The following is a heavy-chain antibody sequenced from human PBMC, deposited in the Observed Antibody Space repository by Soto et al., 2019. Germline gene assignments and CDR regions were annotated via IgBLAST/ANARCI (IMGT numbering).Heavy chain of an antibody. D-gene: IGHD5-12*01. CDR3: AKDIHPGRDTYHYGADY. V-gene: IGHV3-30*18. Sequence: QVQLVESGGGVVQPGTSLTLSCSASGFIFSNYGMHWVRQAPGKGLEWVSIISYDGSRKHDVDSVKGRFTISRDNSKNTLDLQMNSLRAEDTAVYYCAKDIHPGRDTYHYGADYWGQGTLVAVSS. J-gene: IGHJ4*02. CDR2: ISYDGSRK. CDR1: GFIFSNYG.